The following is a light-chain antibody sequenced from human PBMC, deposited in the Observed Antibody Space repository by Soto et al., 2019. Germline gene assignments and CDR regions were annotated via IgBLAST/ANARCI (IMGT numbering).Light chain of an antibody. CDR1: GSDVRTYNL. V-gene: IGLV2-23*01. Sequence: QSVLTQPASVSGSPGQSITISCTVTGSDVRTYNLVSWYQQHPGKVPKLIIYEASKRPSGVSNRFSGSQPGHTASLTVSGLQAEDEADYYCGSYAGDKTYVFGYGTKVTV. CDR2: EAS. CDR3: GSYAGDKTYV. J-gene: IGLJ1*01.